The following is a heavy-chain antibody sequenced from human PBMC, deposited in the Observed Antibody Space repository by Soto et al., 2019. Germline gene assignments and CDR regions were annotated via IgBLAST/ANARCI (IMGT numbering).Heavy chain of an antibody. CDR2: IYYSGST. J-gene: IGHJ5*02. CDR3: AREVGSGWSAEPTNWFDP. D-gene: IGHD6-19*01. Sequence: QVQLQESGPGLVKPSETLSLTCTVSGGSVSSGSYYWSWIRQPPGKGLEWIGYIYYSGSTNYNPSLKSRVTISVDTSKNQFSLKLSSVTAADTAVYYCAREVGSGWSAEPTNWFDPWGQGTLVTVSS. CDR1: GGSVSSGSYY. V-gene: IGHV4-61*01.